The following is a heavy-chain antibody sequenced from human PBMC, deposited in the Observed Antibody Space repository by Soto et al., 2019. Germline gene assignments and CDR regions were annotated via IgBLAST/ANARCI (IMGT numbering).Heavy chain of an antibody. CDR2: IKSKTDGGTT. Sequence: GGSLSLSCAASGFHFSNAWMNWVRQAPGKGLEWVGRIKSKTDGGTTDYAAPVKGRFTISRDDSKNTLYLQMNSLKTEDTAVYYCTTGYWYYYYYGMDVWGQGTTVTVSS. J-gene: IGHJ6*02. D-gene: IGHD2-8*02. V-gene: IGHV3-15*07. CDR3: TTGYWYYYYYGMDV. CDR1: GFHFSNAW.